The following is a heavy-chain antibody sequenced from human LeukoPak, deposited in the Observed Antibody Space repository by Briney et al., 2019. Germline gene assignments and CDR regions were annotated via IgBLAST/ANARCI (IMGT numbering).Heavy chain of an antibody. CDR3: ARPLRADYYYYMDV. D-gene: IGHD2-2*01. CDR2: INHSGST. V-gene: IGHV4-34*01. Sequence: PSETLSLTCAVYGGSFSGYYWSWIRQPPGKGLEWIGEINHSGSTNYNPSLKSRVTISVDTSKNQFSLKLSSVTAADTAVYYCARPLRADYYYYMDVWGKGTTVTVSS. J-gene: IGHJ6*03. CDR1: GGSFSGYY.